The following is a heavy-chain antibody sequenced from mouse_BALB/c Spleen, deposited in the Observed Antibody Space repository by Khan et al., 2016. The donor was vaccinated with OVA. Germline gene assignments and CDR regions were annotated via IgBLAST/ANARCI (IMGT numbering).Heavy chain of an antibody. V-gene: IGHV8-12*01. J-gene: IGHJ2*01. CDR2: IYWDDEK. CDR1: GFSLSTSGMG. Sequence: QVTLKESGPGILQPSQTLSLTCSFSGFSLSTSGMGVSWIRQPSGKGPEWLAHIYWDDEKRYNPSLKSRLTISKDTSRNQVFLKITNMDTADTAPYYCVRRAYFNGSVYFDYWGQGTTLTVSS. CDR3: VRRAYFNGSVYFDY. D-gene: IGHD1-1*01.